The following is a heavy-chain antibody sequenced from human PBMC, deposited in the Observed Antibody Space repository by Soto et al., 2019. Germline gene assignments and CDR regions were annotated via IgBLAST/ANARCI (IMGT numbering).Heavy chain of an antibody. CDR2: ISSSSSYI. V-gene: IGHV3-21*01. CDR3: ARRGSSSSRIGWFDP. D-gene: IGHD6-6*01. J-gene: IGHJ5*02. Sequence: VGSLRLSCAASGFTFSSYSMNWVRQAPGKGLEWVSSISSSSSYIYYADSVKGRFTISRDNAKNSLYLQMNSLRAEDTAVYYCARRGSSSSRIGWFDPWGQGTLVTVSS. CDR1: GFTFSSYS.